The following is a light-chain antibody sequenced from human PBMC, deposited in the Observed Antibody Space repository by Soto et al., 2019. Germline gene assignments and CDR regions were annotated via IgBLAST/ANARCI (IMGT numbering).Light chain of an antibody. V-gene: IGKV1-39*01. Sequence: EIQMTQAPSSLSASVGDRVTITCRASQTISMYLNWYQQKPGKAPILLISAASSLQTGVPSRFNGSGSGTDFTLTISSLQPEDFATYYCQQSYSIPPLIFGGGTRVAIK. CDR1: QTISMY. J-gene: IGKJ4*01. CDR3: QQSYSIPPLI. CDR2: AAS.